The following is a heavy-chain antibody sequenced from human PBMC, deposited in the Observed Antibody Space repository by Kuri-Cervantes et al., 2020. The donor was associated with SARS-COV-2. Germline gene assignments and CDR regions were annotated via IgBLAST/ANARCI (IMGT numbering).Heavy chain of an antibody. D-gene: IGHD4-17*01. J-gene: IGHJ6*03. CDR3: ARRAYGEQVDYYYMDV. CDR1: GYSFTSYW. V-gene: IGHV5-51*01. Sequence: GGSLRLSCEGSGYSFTSYWIGWVRQMPGKGLEWMGIIYPGDSDTRYSPSFQGQVTISADKSISTAFLQWSSLKASDTAMYYCARRAYGEQVDYYYMDVWGKGTTVTVSS. CDR2: IYPGDSDT.